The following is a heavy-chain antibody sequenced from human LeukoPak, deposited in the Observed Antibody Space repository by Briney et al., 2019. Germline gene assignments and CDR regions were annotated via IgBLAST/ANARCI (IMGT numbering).Heavy chain of an antibody. J-gene: IGHJ5*02. CDR2: ISYDGSNK. D-gene: IGHD2-8*02. CDR3: ARDKVLVGGFDP. CDR1: GFTFSSYA. Sequence: GGSLRLSCAASGFTFSSYAMHWVRQAPGKGLEWVAVISYDGSNKYYADSVKGRFTISRDNSKNTLYLQMNSLRAEDTAVYYCARDKVLVGGFDPWGQGTLVTVSS. V-gene: IGHV3-30-3*01.